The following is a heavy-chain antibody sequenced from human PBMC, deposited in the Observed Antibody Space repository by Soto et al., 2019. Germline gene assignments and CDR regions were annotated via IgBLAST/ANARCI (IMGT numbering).Heavy chain of an antibody. CDR1: GGSISSGDYY. CDR2: IYYSGST. CDR3: ASSIAAAGTAGEGWFDP. Sequence: TLSLTCTVSGGSISSGDYYWSWIRQPPGKGLEWIGYIYYSGSTYYNPSLKSRVTISVDTSKNQFSLKLSSVTAADTAVYYCASSIAAAGTAGEGWFDPWGQGTLVTVSS. V-gene: IGHV4-30-4*01. D-gene: IGHD6-13*01. J-gene: IGHJ5*02.